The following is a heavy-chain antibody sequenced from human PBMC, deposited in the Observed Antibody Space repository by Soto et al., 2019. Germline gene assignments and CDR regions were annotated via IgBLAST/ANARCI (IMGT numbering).Heavy chain of an antibody. CDR1: GGSISGYY. V-gene: IGHV4-59*01. CDR2: MYNSGST. CDR3: ARDLWGYCGTNCYPLDV. Sequence: PSETLSLTCTVSGGSISGYYWSWIRRPPGKGLEWIGYMYNSGSTVYNPPFKSRVTISVDTYKNQFSLKLSSVTAADTAIYYCARDLWGYCGTNCYPLDVWGQATTVTVS. J-gene: IGHJ6*02. D-gene: IGHD2-21*02.